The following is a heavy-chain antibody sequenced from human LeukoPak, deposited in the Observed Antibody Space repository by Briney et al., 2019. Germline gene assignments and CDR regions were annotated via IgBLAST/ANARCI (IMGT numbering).Heavy chain of an antibody. V-gene: IGHV1-69*13. CDR2: IIPILGTT. Sequence: SVTVSCKPSGGTFNSYSISWVRQAPGQGLEWMGGIIPILGTTNYAQKFQGRVTITADESTSTAYMELSSLRSDDTAVYYCARTIAVAGTVHVYYYYMDVWGKGTTVTISS. CDR1: GGTFNSYS. J-gene: IGHJ6*03. CDR3: ARTIAVAGTVHVYYYYMDV. D-gene: IGHD6-19*01.